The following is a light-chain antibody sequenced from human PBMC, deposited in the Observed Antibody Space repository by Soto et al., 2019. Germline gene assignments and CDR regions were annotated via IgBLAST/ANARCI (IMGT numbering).Light chain of an antibody. J-gene: IGKJ1*01. V-gene: IGKV4-1*01. Sequence: DIVMTQSPDSLAVSLGERATINCKSSQSVLSSSNNKNYLGWYQQKPGQAPKLLISWASTRESGVPDRFSGSGSGTDFPRTISRLQAEDVAVYYGQQYYGAPLTFGQGTKVEIK. CDR1: QSVLSSSNNKNY. CDR2: WAS. CDR3: QQYYGAPLT.